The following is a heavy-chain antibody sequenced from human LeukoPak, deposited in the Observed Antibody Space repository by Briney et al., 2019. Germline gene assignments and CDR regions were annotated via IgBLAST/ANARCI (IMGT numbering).Heavy chain of an antibody. CDR2: INPNSGGT. D-gene: IGHD2/OR15-2a*01. CDR3: ARLGGNINSPYGNWFDP. CDR1: GYPFISYY. J-gene: IGHJ5*02. V-gene: IGHV1-2*02. Sequence: ASVKVSCKASGYPFISYYIHWVRQAPGQGLEWMGWINPNSGGTNYAQKFQGRVTMTRDTSISTAYMELSRLRSDDTAVYYCARLGGNINSPYGNWFDPWGQGALVTVSS.